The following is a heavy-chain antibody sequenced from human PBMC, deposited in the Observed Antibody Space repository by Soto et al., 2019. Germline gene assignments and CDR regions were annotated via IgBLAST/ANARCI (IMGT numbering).Heavy chain of an antibody. CDR3: ARDYYDFWSRYSSQLWFDP. CDR2: ISAYNGNT. V-gene: IGHV1-18*04. D-gene: IGHD3-3*01. CDR1: GYTFTSYG. J-gene: IGHJ5*02. Sequence: ASVKVSCKXSGYTFTSYGISWVRQAPGQGLEWMGWISAYNGNTNYAQKLQGRVTMTTDTSTSTAYMELRSLRSDDTAVYYCARDYYDFWSRYSSQLWFDPWGQGTLVTVSS.